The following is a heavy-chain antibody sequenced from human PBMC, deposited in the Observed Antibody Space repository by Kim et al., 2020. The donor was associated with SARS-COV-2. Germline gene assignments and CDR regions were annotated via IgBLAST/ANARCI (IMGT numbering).Heavy chain of an antibody. CDR3: AKPGNSNYVAWYFDL. CDR2: ISGGGGSI. CDR1: GFTFSTYA. D-gene: IGHD4-4*01. Sequence: GSLRLSCAASGFTFSTYAMSWVRQAPGKGLEWVSSISGGGGSIYYADSVKGRFTISRDNSKNTVFLQMNSLTAEDTAVYYCAKPGNSNYVAWYFDLWGRGTLVTVSS. J-gene: IGHJ2*01. V-gene: IGHV3-23*01.